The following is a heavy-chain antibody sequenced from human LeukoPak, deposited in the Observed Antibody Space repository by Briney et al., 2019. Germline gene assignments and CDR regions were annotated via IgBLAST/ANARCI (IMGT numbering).Heavy chain of an antibody. V-gene: IGHV3-23*01. CDR1: GFTFSSYA. Sequence: GGSLRLSCAASGFTFSSYAMSWVRQAPGKGPEWVSAISGSGGSTYYADSVKGRFTISRDNSKNTLYLQMNSLRAEDTAVYYCADGYYYGMDVWGQGTTVTVSS. CDR3: ADGYYYGMDV. CDR2: ISGSGGST. J-gene: IGHJ6*02.